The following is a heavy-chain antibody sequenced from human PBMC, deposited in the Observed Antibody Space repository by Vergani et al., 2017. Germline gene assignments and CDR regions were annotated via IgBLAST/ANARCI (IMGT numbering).Heavy chain of an antibody. J-gene: IGHJ5*02. V-gene: IGHV4-30-4*01. CDR1: GGSISSGDYY. CDR2: IYYSGRT. CDR3: ASYSGSYYSNWFDP. Sequence: QVQLQESGPGLVKPSQTLSLTCTVSGGSISSGDYYWSWIRQPPGKGLEWIGYIYYSGRTYYNPSLKSRVTISVDTSKNQSSLKLSSVTAADTAVYYCASYSGSYYSNWFDPWGQGTLVTVSS. D-gene: IGHD1-26*01.